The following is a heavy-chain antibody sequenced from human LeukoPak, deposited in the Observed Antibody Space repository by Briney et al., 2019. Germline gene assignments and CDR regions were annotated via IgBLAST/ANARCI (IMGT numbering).Heavy chain of an antibody. J-gene: IGHJ4*02. V-gene: IGHV4-31*03. CDR1: GGSISSGGYY. CDR3: ARTSRSYYYDSSGSYYFDY. D-gene: IGHD3-22*01. Sequence: SQTLSLTCTVSGGSISSGGYYWSWIRQHPGKGLEWIVYIYYSGSTYYNPSLKSRVTISVDTSKNQFSLKLSSVTAADTAVYYCARTSRSYYYDSSGSYYFDYWGQGTLVTVSS. CDR2: IYYSGST.